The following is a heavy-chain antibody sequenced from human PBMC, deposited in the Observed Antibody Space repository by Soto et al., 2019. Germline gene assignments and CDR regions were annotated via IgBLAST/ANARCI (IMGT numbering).Heavy chain of an antibody. CDR1: GGTFSSYA. CDR3: ARCSGGSCSNPYYYYGMDV. V-gene: IGHV1-69*13. D-gene: IGHD2-15*01. J-gene: IGHJ6*02. Sequence: GASVKVSCKASGGTFSSYAISWVLQAPGQGLEWMGGIIPIFGTANYAQKFQGRVTITADESTSTAYMELSSLRSEDTAVYYCARCSGGSCSNPYYYYGMDVWGQGTTVTSP. CDR2: IIPIFGTA.